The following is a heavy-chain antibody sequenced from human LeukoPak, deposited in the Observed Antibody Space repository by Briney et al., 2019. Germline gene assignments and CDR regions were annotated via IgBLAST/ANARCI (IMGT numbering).Heavy chain of an antibody. CDR3: ARLRDARWLLEY. CDR2: NLYSVTS. CDR1: GGSISSSSYY. V-gene: IGHV4-39*01. Sequence: SETLSLTCTVSGGSISSSSYYWGWIRQSPGKGLEWIASNLYSVTSYYNPSFMSRITISVDTSNNQLSLRLTSVTAADTAVYYCARLRDARWLLEYWGQGTLVTVSS. J-gene: IGHJ4*02. D-gene: IGHD4-23*01.